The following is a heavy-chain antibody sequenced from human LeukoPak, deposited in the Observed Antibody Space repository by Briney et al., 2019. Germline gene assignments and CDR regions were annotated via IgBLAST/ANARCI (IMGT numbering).Heavy chain of an antibody. V-gene: IGHV3-23*01. CDR2: ISASGGST. D-gene: IGHD3-9*01. CDR1: TFTFSTYA. Sequence: GGSLRLSCAASTFTFSTYAMSWVRQAPGKGLQWVSVISASGGSTYYADSVKGRFTLSRDNSKNTLYLQMNSLRAEDTAVYYCAKGTSGRTYDILTGYGHGMDVWGQGTTVTVSS. CDR3: AKGTSGRTYDILTGYGHGMDV. J-gene: IGHJ6*02.